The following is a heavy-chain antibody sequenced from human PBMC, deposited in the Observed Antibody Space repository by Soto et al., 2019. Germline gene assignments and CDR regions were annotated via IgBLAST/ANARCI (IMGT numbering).Heavy chain of an antibody. CDR1: GYTFNNYW. D-gene: IGHD3-3*01. CDR3: AGSITIFGVVTYYYYGLDV. J-gene: IGHJ6*02. Sequence: GESLKISCQGSGYTFNNYWIGWVRQMPGKGLEWMGIIYPGNSDTKYRPSFQGQVTISVDKSISTAYLQWNSLRAEDTAVYYCAGSITIFGVVTYYYYGLDVWGQGTTVTVSS. CDR2: IYPGNSDT. V-gene: IGHV5-51*01.